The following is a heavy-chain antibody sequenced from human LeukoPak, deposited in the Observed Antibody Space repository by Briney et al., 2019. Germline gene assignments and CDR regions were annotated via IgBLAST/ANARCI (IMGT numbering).Heavy chain of an antibody. D-gene: IGHD1-26*01. Sequence: WVPQGSGEGLEGIGSIYYSGSTYYNPSLKSRVTISVDTSKNQFSLKLSSVTAEDTAVYYCAKTVGATDGGDYWGQGTLVTVSS. CDR2: IYYSGST. CDR3: AKTVGATDGGDY. J-gene: IGHJ4*02. V-gene: IGHV4-39*07.